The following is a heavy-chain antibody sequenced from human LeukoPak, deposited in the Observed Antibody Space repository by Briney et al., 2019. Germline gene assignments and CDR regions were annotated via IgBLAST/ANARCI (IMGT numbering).Heavy chain of an antibody. CDR1: SYTFSNFG. CDR3: ARDGTSTDDY. Sequence: ASVKVSCKASSYTFSNFGISWVRQAPGQGLEWMGWISGNNDNPNYGQKFQGRFTVTSDSSTRTAYMELKRLRSDDTAVYYCARDGTSTDDYWGQGTLVTVSS. D-gene: IGHD2-2*01. CDR2: ISGNNDNP. J-gene: IGHJ4*02. V-gene: IGHV1-18*01.